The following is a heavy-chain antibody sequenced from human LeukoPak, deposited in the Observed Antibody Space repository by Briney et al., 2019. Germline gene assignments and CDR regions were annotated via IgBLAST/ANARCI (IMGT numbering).Heavy chain of an antibody. Sequence: GGSLRLSCAASGFSFSNSAMSWVRQAPAKGLEWVAGISGGGAITHYADSVKGRFTISRDNSKNTLFLQMNSLRDEDTAIYYCSKWNGYGDYWGQGTLVTVSS. CDR2: ISGGGAIT. J-gene: IGHJ4*02. CDR3: SKWNGYGDY. V-gene: IGHV3-23*01. D-gene: IGHD1-1*01. CDR1: GFSFSNSA.